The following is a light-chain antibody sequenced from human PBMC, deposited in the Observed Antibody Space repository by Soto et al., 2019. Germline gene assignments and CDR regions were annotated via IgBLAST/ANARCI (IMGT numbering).Light chain of an antibody. CDR3: CSYAGSVV. CDR1: RSNIGSNT. J-gene: IGLJ2*01. CDR2: SNN. V-gene: IGLV1-44*01. Sequence: QSVLTQPPSASGTPGQTVTISCSGSRSNIGSNTVNWYQQLPGSAPKLLIYSNNQRPSGVPDRFSGSKSGTSATLAISGLQSEDEADYYCCSYAGSVVFGGGTKLTVL.